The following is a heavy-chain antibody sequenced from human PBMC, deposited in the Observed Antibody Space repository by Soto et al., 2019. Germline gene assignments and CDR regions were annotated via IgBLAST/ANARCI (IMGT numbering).Heavy chain of an antibody. D-gene: IGHD6-13*01. Sequence: PGGSLRLSCAASGFTFSSYAMSWVRQAPGKGLEWVSAISGSGGSTYYADSVKGRFTISRDNSKNTLYLQMNSLRAEDTAVYYCAKDFAGSSWDYYGMDVWGQGTTVTVSS. J-gene: IGHJ6*02. CDR3: AKDFAGSSWDYYGMDV. CDR2: ISGSGGST. CDR1: GFTFSSYA. V-gene: IGHV3-23*01.